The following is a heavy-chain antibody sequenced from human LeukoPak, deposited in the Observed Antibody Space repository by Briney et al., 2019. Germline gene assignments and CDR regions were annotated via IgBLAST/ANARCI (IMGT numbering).Heavy chain of an antibody. V-gene: IGHV3-33*01. CDR3: ARVSGSSWHHFDY. CDR1: GFTFSSYG. J-gene: IGHJ4*02. Sequence: GGSLRLSCAASGFTFSSYGMHWVRQAPGKGLEWVAVIWYDGSNKYYADSVKGRFTISRDNSKNTLYLQMNSLRAEDTAVYYCARVSGSSWHHFDYWGQGTLVTVSS. CDR2: IWYDGSNK. D-gene: IGHD6-13*01.